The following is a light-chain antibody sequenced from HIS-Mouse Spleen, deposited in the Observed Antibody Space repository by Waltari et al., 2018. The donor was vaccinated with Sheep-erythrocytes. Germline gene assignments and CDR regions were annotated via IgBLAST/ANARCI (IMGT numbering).Light chain of an antibody. CDR2: QDS. Sequence: SYELPQPPSVSVSPGQTATITCSGAHLGAKYACWYQPKQGQSPVLVIYQDSKRPSGIPERFSGSNSGNTATLTISGTQAMDEADYYCQAWDSSTAVVFGGGTKLTVL. CDR1: HLGAKY. J-gene: IGLJ2*01. CDR3: QAWDSSTAVV. V-gene: IGLV3-1*01.